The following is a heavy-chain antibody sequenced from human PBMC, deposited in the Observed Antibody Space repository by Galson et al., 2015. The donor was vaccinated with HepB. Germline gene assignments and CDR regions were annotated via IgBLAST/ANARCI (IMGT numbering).Heavy chain of an antibody. D-gene: IGHD3-9*01. CDR2: ISVYSGNS. Sequence: SVKVSCKASGYTFTNYDINWVRQAPGQGLEWMGWISVYSGNSDYAQKFQGRVTMTADTFTSTAYMELRSLTSDDTAVYYCARVDKTYYYYMDVWGKGTTVTVSS. CDR3: ARVDKTYYYYMDV. CDR1: GYTFTNYD. J-gene: IGHJ6*03. V-gene: IGHV1-18*01.